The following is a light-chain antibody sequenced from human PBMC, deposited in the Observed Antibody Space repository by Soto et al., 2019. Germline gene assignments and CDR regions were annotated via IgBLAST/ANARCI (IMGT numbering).Light chain of an antibody. V-gene: IGKV1-33*01. CDR3: QGT. CDR1: QDISNY. Sequence: DIQMTQSPSSLSASVGDRVTITCQASQDISNYLNWYQQKPGKAPKLLIYDASNLETGVPSRFSGSGSGTDFTFTISILQPEDIATYYCQGTFGPGTKVDIK. J-gene: IGKJ3*01. CDR2: DAS.